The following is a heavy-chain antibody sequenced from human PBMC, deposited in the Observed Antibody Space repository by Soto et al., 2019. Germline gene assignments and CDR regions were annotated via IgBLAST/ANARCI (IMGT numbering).Heavy chain of an antibody. CDR3: ARGPPYQLLYGVQYYYGMGA. J-gene: IGHJ6*02. D-gene: IGHD2-2*02. V-gene: IGHV1-8*01. Sequence: GASVKVSCKASGYTFTSYDINWVRQATGQGLEWMGWMNPNSGNTGYAQKFQGRVTMTRNTSISTAYMELSSLRSEDTAVYYCARGPPYQLLYGVQYYYGMGAWGQGTTVTVSS. CDR1: GYTFTSYD. CDR2: MNPNSGNT.